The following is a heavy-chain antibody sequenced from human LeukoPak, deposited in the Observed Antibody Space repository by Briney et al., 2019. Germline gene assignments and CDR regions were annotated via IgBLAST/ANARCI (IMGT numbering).Heavy chain of an antibody. V-gene: IGHV3-7*01. CDR3: AREGAQRFLEGAFDI. Sequence: GGSLRLSCAASRFTFGSYWMSWVRQAPGKGLEWVANIKQDGSEKYYVDSVKGRFTISRDNAKNSLYLQMNSLRAEDTAVYYCAREGAQRFLEGAFDIWGQGTMVTVSS. J-gene: IGHJ3*02. CDR1: RFTFGSYW. CDR2: IKQDGSEK. D-gene: IGHD3-3*01.